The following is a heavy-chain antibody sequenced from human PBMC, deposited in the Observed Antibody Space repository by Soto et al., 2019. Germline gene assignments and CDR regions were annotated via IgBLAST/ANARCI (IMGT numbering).Heavy chain of an antibody. CDR2: IDASGGVT. V-gene: IGHV1-46*01. Sequence: QVQLIQFGAEVKKPGASVKVSCRASGYTFTKFHIHWVRQAPGQGLEWMGMIDASGGVTRDAQRFQGRITITSDTSTSSVYMELRGLTSEDTAVYYCARDVISRDNYETIGYYFDHWGPGTLVTVSS. CDR3: ARDVISRDNYETIGYYFDH. J-gene: IGHJ4*02. D-gene: IGHD3-16*01. CDR1: GYTFTKFH.